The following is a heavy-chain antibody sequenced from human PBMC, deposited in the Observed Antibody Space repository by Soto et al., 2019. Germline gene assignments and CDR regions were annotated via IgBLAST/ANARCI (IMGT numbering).Heavy chain of an antibody. CDR3: ARELPQRQGRNMDV. V-gene: IGHV4-30-4*01. CDR1: GGSVSGVDYF. J-gene: IGHJ6*02. CDR2: IYYTGIT. D-gene: IGHD1-1*01. Sequence: SETLSLTCTVSGGSVSGVDYFWSWIRQSPGKGLEWIGYIYYTGITHLNPSLKSRLTMAVDASKNEFSLKLTSVSAADTAVYYCARELPQRQGRNMDVWGQGTTVTVSS.